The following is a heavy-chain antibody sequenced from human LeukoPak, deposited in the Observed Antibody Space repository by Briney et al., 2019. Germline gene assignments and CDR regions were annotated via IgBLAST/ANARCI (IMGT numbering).Heavy chain of an antibody. CDR1: GGSISSYY. J-gene: IGHJ5*02. V-gene: IGHV4-59*01. CDR3: ARGEWFGDPANYWFDP. D-gene: IGHD3-10*01. CDR2: IYYSGST. Sequence: SETLSLTCTVSGGSISSYYWSWIRQPPGKGLEWIGYIYYSGSTNYNPSLKSRVTISVDTSKNQFSLKLSSVTAADTAVYHCARGEWFGDPANYWFDPWGQGTLVTVSS.